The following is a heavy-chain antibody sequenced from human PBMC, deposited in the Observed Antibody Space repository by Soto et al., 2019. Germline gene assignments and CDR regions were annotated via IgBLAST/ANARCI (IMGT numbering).Heavy chain of an antibody. CDR1: GYTFTSYY. D-gene: IGHD3-9*01. CDR3: ARDRDDILTGYFSAVDY. CDR2: INPSGGST. J-gene: IGHJ4*02. V-gene: IGHV1-46*03. Sequence: ASGNVSYKASGYTFTSYYMHWVRQAHGQGLEWMGIINPSGGSTSYAQKFQGRVTMTRDTSTSTVYMELSSLRSEDTAVYYCARDRDDILTGYFSAVDYWGQGTLVTVSS.